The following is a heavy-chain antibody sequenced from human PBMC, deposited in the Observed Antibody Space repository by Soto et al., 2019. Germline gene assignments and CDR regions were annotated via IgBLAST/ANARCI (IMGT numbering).Heavy chain of an antibody. CDR3: ARYRTYSGYDFSFDY. CDR1: GGSFSGYY. CDR2: INHSGST. D-gene: IGHD5-12*01. J-gene: IGHJ4*02. Sequence: QVQLQQWGAGLLKPSETLSLTCAVYGGSFSGYYWSWIRQPPGKGLEWSGEINHSGSTNYNPSLKSRVTISVDTSKNQFSLKLSSVTAADTAVYYCARYRTYSGYDFSFDYWGQGTLVTVSS. V-gene: IGHV4-34*01.